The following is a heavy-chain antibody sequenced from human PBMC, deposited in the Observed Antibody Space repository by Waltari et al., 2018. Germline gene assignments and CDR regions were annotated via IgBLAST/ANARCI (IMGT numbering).Heavy chain of an antibody. V-gene: IGHV3-23*01. CDR3: AKGPYFGSGVGMDV. CDR2: FKGSGVRT. J-gene: IGHJ6*02. Sequence: EAQLLESGGDLVQPGGSLRLSCAASGFTFSPYGRSWVRQAPGKGREWVAGFKGSGVRTSYAEAVQGRFTISRDNSKNTLYLQMNSLRTEDTAVYYCAKGPYFGSGVGMDVWGQGTTVSVSS. CDR1: GFTFSPYG. D-gene: IGHD3-10*01.